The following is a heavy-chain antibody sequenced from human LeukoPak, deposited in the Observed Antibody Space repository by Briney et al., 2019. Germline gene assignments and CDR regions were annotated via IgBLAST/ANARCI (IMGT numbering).Heavy chain of an antibody. J-gene: IGHJ4*02. CDR3: AKGSIAAAGLYYFDY. D-gene: IGHD6-13*01. Sequence: PGGSLRLSCAASGFTFSSYGMSWVRQAPGKGLEWVSAISGSGGSTYYADSVKGRFTISRDNSKNTLYLQMNSLRAEDTAVYYCAKGSIAAAGLYYFDYWGQGTLVTVSS. V-gene: IGHV3-23*01. CDR2: ISGSGGST. CDR1: GFTFSSYG.